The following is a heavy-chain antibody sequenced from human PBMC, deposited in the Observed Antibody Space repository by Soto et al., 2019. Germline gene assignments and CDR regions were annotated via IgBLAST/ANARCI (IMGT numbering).Heavy chain of an antibody. CDR1: GVTCSDYY. J-gene: IGHJ4*02. CDR3: ARDLGYYDSSGYFDY. CDR2: ISSSGSII. V-gene: IGHV3-11*01. D-gene: IGHD3-22*01. Sequence: PRGAVRVSSAASGVTCSDYYMSWIRQAPGKGLEWVSYISSSGSIIYYADSVKGRFTISRDNAKNSLYLQMNSLRAEDTAVYYCARDLGYYDSSGYFDYWGQGTLVTVSS.